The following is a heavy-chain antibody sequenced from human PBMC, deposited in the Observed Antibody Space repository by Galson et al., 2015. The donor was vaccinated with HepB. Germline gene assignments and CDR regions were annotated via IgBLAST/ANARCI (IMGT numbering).Heavy chain of an antibody. D-gene: IGHD6-13*01. Sequence: SVKVSCKASGGTFSRYTFNWVRQAPGQGLEWMGRIIPFLGVANYAQKFQGRVTITADKSTSTAYMQLSSLRSEDTAVYYCATSYPTPTTVATIGSYGMDVWGQGTTVTVSS. CDR3: ATSYPTPTTVATIGSYGMDV. CDR1: GGTFSRYT. V-gene: IGHV1-69*02. CDR2: IIPFLGVA. J-gene: IGHJ6*02.